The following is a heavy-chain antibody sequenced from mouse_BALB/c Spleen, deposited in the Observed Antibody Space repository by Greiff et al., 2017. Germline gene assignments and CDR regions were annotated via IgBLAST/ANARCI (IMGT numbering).Heavy chain of an antibody. Sequence: LQQPGSELVRPGASVKLSCKASGYTFTSYWMHWVKQRPGQGLEWIGNIYPGSGSTNYDEKFKSKATLTVDTSSSTAYMQLSSLTSEDSAVYYCTALLRLRGFADWGQGTLVTVSA. CDR1: GYTFTSYW. CDR2: IYPGSGST. CDR3: TALLRLRGFAD. D-gene: IGHD1-2*01. V-gene: IGHV1S22*01. J-gene: IGHJ3*01.